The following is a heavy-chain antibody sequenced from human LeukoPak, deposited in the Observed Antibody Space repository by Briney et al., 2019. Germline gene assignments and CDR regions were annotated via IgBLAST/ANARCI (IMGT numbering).Heavy chain of an antibody. V-gene: IGHV3-21*01. CDR3: ARDLGHCSGGSCYWGTFDY. Sequence: PGGSLRLSCAASGFTFSSYSMNWVRQAPGKGLEWVSSISSSSSYIYYADSVKGRFTISRDNAKNSLYLQMNSLRAEDTAVYYCARDLGHCSGGSCYWGTFDYRGQGTLVTVSS. CDR1: GFTFSSYS. D-gene: IGHD2-15*01. J-gene: IGHJ4*02. CDR2: ISSSSSYI.